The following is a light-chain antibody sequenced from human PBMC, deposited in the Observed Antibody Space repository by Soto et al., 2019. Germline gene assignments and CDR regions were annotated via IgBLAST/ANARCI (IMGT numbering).Light chain of an antibody. Sequence: IQLTQSPASRYASVLDRVTITFRASQATRTALCSYQQKPGKIPQLLIYAASISQSRVPSTCSGSRSGTELTPPTSSLQPADFATYYCQQYNSYSAAFGQGTKVDIK. V-gene: IGKV1-17*01. CDR2: AAS. CDR3: QQYNSYSAA. CDR1: QATRTA. J-gene: IGKJ1*01.